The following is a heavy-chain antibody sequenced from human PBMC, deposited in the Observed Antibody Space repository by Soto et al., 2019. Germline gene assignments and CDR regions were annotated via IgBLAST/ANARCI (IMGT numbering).Heavy chain of an antibody. D-gene: IGHD1-26*01. CDR1: GGTFRGYY. Sequence: SETLSLTCAVYGGTFRGYYWRLIRQAPGKGLEWIGEINHSGSTNYNPSLKGRVTISVETSKNKFSLMLSYVTAAESGVYYCARGGYGPPGRGSADFDYCVQGSLVTXS. J-gene: IGHJ4*02. CDR3: ARGGYGPPGRGSADFDY. CDR2: INHSGST. V-gene: IGHV4-34*01.